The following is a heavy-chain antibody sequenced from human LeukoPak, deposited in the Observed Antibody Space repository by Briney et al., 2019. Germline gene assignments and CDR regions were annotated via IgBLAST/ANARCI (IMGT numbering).Heavy chain of an antibody. D-gene: IGHD3-22*01. J-gene: IGHJ1*01. CDR3: AISPDYYEWW. Sequence: GRSLRLSCAASGFTFSTYWMGWVRQAPGKGLEWVANIKPDGGETYYVDSVKGRFTISRDNAKNSLYLQMNSLRAEDTAVFHCAISPDYYEWWWGQGSLVTVSS. V-gene: IGHV3-7*01. CDR1: GFTFSTYW. CDR2: IKPDGGET.